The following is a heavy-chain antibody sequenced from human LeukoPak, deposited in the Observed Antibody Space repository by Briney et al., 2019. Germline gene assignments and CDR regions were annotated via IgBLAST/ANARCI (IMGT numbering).Heavy chain of an antibody. CDR3: ARDGVLRYFDWLFPYYMDV. D-gene: IGHD3-9*01. J-gene: IGHJ6*03. V-gene: IGHV3-48*03. CDR2: ISSSGSTI. Sequence: GALRLSCAASGFTFSSYEMNWVRQAPGKGLEWGSYISSSGSTIYYADSVKGRFTISRDNAKNSLYLQMNSLRAEDTAVYYCARDGVLRYFDWLFPYYMDVWGKGTTVTISS. CDR1: GFTFSSYE.